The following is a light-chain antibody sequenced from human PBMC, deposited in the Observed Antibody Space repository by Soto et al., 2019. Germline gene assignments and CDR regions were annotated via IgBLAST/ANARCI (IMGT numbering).Light chain of an antibody. Sequence: QSALTQPASVSGSPGQSVTLSCTGTSSDFGSYKFVSWYQHHPGTVPKVIIYETSKRPSGVSDRFSGSKSGNTASLTISGLQAEDEADYYCFSFTSTNTHVFGSGTKLTVL. CDR2: ETS. CDR1: SSDFGSYKF. CDR3: FSFTSTNTHV. V-gene: IGLV2-23*01. J-gene: IGLJ1*01.